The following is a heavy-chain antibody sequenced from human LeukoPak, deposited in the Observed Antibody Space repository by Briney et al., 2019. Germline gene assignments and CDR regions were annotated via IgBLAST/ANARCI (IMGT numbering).Heavy chain of an antibody. D-gene: IGHD6-19*01. Sequence: GASVKVSCKASGYTFTGYYMHWVRQAPGQGLEWMGIINPSGGSTSYAQKFQGRVTMTRDMSTSTVYMELSSLRSDDTAVYYCAREGSGAGFDYWGQGTLVTVSS. CDR2: INPSGGST. V-gene: IGHV1-46*01. CDR1: GYTFTGYY. J-gene: IGHJ4*02. CDR3: AREGSGAGFDY.